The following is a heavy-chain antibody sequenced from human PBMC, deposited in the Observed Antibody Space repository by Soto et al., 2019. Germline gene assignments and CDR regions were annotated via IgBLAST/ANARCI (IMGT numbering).Heavy chain of an antibody. D-gene: IGHD2-2*01. Sequence: PGGSLRLSCAASGFSFRSYGMHWVRQAPGKGLEWVAAISYDGNFKYYTDSAKGRFTISRDNSQNTLYLQMDSLRAEDTAVFFCARDRALLHTTSRGCFDYWGRGTLVTVSS. CDR1: GFSFRSYG. CDR2: ISYDGNFK. J-gene: IGHJ4*02. V-gene: IGHV3-30*03. CDR3: ARDRALLHTTSRGCFDY.